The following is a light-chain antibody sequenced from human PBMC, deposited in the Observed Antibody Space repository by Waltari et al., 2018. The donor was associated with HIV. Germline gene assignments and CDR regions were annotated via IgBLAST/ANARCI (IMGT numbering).Light chain of an antibody. CDR2: GAS. V-gene: IGKV3-15*01. Sequence: IVMTQSPATRSVSPGDRATLSCRASQSVSSNLAWYQQKPGQAPRLLIYGASTRATGIPARFSGSGSGTEFTLTISSLQSEDFAVYYCQQYNNWPPLFTFGPGTKVDIK. J-gene: IGKJ3*01. CDR1: QSVSSN. CDR3: QQYNNWPPLFT.